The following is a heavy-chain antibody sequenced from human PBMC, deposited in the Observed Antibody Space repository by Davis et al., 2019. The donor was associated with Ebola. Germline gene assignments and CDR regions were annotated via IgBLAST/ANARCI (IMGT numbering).Heavy chain of an antibody. V-gene: IGHV3-23*01. CDR1: GFTFSSYA. Sequence: GESLKISCAASGFTFSSYAMPWVRQAPGKWLEWVSAISVSGGSTYYADSVKGRFTISRDNSKNTLYLQMKSLRAEDTAVYYCAKGVTMVRGDLFDYWGQGTLVTVSS. J-gene: IGHJ4*02. CDR3: AKGVTMVRGDLFDY. D-gene: IGHD3-10*01. CDR2: ISVSGGST.